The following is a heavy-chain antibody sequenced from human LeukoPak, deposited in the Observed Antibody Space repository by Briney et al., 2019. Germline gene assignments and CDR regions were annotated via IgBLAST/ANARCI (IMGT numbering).Heavy chain of an antibody. Sequence: GASVKVSCKASGYTFTSHFMHWVRQAPGQGLEWMGIINPESGNTAYAQKFQGRITMTGDTSTSTVYMELSSLRSEDTAMYYCAKDGNWNNVPGDYYYMDVWGKGTTLAVSS. V-gene: IGHV1-46*01. CDR3: AKDGNWNNVPGDYYYMDV. CDR1: GYTFTSHF. CDR2: INPESGNT. D-gene: IGHD1/OR15-1a*01. J-gene: IGHJ6*03.